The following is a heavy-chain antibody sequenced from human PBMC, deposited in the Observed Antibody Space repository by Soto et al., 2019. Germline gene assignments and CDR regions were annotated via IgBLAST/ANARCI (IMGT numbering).Heavy chain of an antibody. D-gene: IGHD3-10*01. Sequence: PRGSLRLSCAASGFTFSSYAMSWVRQAPGKGLEWVSAISGSGGRTYYADSVKGRFTISRDNSKNTLYLQMNSLRAEDTAVYYCAKIRITMVRVVPHPFDYWGQGTLVTVSS. CDR1: GFTFSSYA. J-gene: IGHJ4*02. V-gene: IGHV3-23*01. CDR3: AKIRITMVRVVPHPFDY. CDR2: ISGSGGRT.